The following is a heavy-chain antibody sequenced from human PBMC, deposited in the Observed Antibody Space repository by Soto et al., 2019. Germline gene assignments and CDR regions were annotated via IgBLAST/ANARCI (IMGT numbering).Heavy chain of an antibody. D-gene: IGHD6-13*01. V-gene: IGHV4-4*02. J-gene: IGHJ4*02. CDR3: ARARATIAAAAIFDC. CDR1: GGSISTSNW. CDR2: VYRTGST. Sequence: QVQLQESGPGLVKPSGTLSLTCAVSGGSISTSNWWSWVRQPPVKGLEWIGEVYRTGSTTYNPSLESRINISGEKSKNPFSPKPTSVAAGDTAVYYCARARATIAAAAIFDCWGQGTLVTVSS.